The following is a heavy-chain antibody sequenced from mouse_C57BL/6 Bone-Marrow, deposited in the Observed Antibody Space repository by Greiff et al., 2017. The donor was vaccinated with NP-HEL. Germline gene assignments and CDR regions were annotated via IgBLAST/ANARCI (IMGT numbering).Heavy chain of an antibody. CDR1: GYTFTSYW. J-gene: IGHJ4*01. V-gene: IGHV1-53*01. D-gene: IGHD1-1*01. Sequence: QVQLKQPGTELVKPGASVKLSCKASGYTFTSYWMHWVKQRPGQGLEWIGNINPSNGGTNYNEKFKSKATLTVDKSSSTAYMQLSSLTSEDSAVYYCARSPFITTVGGGYYYAMDYWGQGTSVTVSS. CDR2: INPSNGGT. CDR3: ARSPFITTVGGGYYYAMDY.